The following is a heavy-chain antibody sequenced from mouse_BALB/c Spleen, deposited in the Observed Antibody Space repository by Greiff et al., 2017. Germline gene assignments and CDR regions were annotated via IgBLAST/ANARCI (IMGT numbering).Heavy chain of an antibody. J-gene: IGHJ3*01. D-gene: IGHD2-1*01. Sequence: QVQLQQPGAELVKPGASVKLSCKASGYTFTSYWMHWVKQRPGQGLEWIGEIDPSDSYTNYNQKFKGKATLTVDKSSSTAYMQLSSLTSEDSAVYYCARRGGYYGNPAWFAYRGEGALVTVSA. CDR3: ARRGGYYGNPAWFAY. CDR2: IDPSDSYT. V-gene: IGHV1-69*02. CDR1: GYTFTSYW.